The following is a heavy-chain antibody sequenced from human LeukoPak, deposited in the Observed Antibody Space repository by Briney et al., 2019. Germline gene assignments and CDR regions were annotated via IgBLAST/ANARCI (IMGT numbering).Heavy chain of an antibody. CDR1: GGSISSYY. J-gene: IGHJ4*02. Sequence: SETLSLTCTVSGGSISSYYWSWIRQPPGKGLEWIGYIYYSGSTNYNPSLKSRVTISVDTSKNQFSLKLSSVTAADTAVYYCARDPWFGEGDYWGQGTLVTVSS. CDR2: IYYSGST. CDR3: ARDPWFGEGDY. D-gene: IGHD3-10*01. V-gene: IGHV4-59*01.